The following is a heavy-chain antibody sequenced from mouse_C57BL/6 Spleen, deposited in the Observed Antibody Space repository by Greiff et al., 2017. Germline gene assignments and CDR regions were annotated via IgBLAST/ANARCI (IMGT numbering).Heavy chain of an antibody. V-gene: IGHV3-6*01. J-gene: IGHJ2*01. Sequence: ESGPGLVKPSQSLSLTCSVTGYSITSGYYWNWIRQFPGNKLEWMGYISYDGSNNYNPSLKNRISITRDTSKNQFFLKLNSVTTEDTATYYCARDSYSNVFDYWGQGTTLTVSS. D-gene: IGHD2-5*01. CDR2: ISYDGSN. CDR3: ARDSYSNVFDY. CDR1: GYSITSGYY.